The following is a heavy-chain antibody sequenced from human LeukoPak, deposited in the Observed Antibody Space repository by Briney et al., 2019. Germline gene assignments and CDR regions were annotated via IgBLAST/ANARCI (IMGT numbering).Heavy chain of an antibody. CDR2: ISAYNGNT. CDR1: GYTFTSYG. CDR3: ARAPADIVVVPAAGDAFDI. V-gene: IGHV1-18*01. J-gene: IGHJ3*02. Sequence: ASVKVSCKASGYTFTSYGISWVRQAPGQGLEWMGRISAYNGNTNYVQKLQGRVTMTTDTSTSTAYMELSSLRSEDTAVYYCARAPADIVVVPAAGDAFDIWGQGTMVTVSS. D-gene: IGHD2-2*01.